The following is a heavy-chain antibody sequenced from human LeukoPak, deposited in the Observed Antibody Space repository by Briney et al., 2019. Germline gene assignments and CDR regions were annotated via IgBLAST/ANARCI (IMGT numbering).Heavy chain of an antibody. Sequence: GGTLRLSCAASGFTFSSYGMSWVRQAPGKGLEWVSAISGSGGSTYYADSVKGRITISRDNSKNTLYLQMNSLRAEDTAVYYCAKGVGYCSGGSCQQFDYWGQGTLVTVSS. CDR3: AKGVGYCSGGSCQQFDY. D-gene: IGHD2-15*01. CDR2: ISGSGGST. CDR1: GFTFSSYG. V-gene: IGHV3-23*01. J-gene: IGHJ4*02.